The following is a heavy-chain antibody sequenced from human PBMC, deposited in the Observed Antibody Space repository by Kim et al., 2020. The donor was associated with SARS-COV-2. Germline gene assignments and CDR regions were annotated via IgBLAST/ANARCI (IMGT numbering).Heavy chain of an antibody. D-gene: IGHD2-2*01. Sequence: ASVKVSCKASGYTFTSYYMHWVRQATGQGLEWMGRINPNSGGTNYAQKFQGRVTMTRDTSISTAYMELSRLRSDDTAVYYCARWGDCGSASCLGRHPTNYSYSYTDVWGAGTTVTVSS. CDR1: GYTFTSYY. J-gene: IGHJ6*01. CDR2: INPNSGGT. V-gene: IGHV1-2*06. CDR3: ARWGDCGSASCLGRHPTNYSYSYTDV.